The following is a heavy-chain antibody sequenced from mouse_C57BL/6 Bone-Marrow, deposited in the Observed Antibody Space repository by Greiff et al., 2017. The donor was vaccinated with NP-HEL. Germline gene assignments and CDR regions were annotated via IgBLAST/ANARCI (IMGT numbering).Heavy chain of an antibody. CDR3: ARSGTAEATPVFAY. V-gene: IGHV1-9*01. CDR1: GYTFTGYW. Sequence: QVQLQQSGAELMKPGASVKLSCKASGYTFTGYWIEWVKQRPGHGLEWIGEILPGSGNTYYNEKFKGKATFTADTSSNTAYMELRSLTTEDSAVYYCARSGTAEATPVFAYWGQGTLVTVAA. J-gene: IGHJ3*01. D-gene: IGHD3-2*02. CDR2: ILPGSGNT.